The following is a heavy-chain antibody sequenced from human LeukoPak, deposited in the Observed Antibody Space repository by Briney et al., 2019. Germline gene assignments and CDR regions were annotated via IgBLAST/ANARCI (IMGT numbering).Heavy chain of an antibody. J-gene: IGHJ4*02. CDR1: GGFISSGSYY. V-gene: IGHV4-39*07. Sequence: SETLSLTCTVSGGFISSGSYYWSWIRQPPGKGLEWIGEIHHSGSTNYNPSLKSRLTISVDTSKNQFSLKLSSVTAADTAVYYCARSRGWLQSHPLGYWGQGTLVTVSS. D-gene: IGHD5-24*01. CDR2: IHHSGST. CDR3: ARSRGWLQSHPLGY.